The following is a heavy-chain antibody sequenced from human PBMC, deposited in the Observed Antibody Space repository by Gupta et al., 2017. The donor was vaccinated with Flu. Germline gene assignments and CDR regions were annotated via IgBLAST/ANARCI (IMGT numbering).Heavy chain of an antibody. D-gene: IGHD6-19*01. CDR2: IKSKTDGGKT. V-gene: IGHV3-15*01. J-gene: IGHJ5*02. Sequence: EVQLVESGGGLVKPGGSLRLSCAASGFTFSNAWMSWVRQATGKGLEWVGRIKSKTDGGKTDYAAPVKGRGTISRDDSKNTLYLQMNSLKTEETAVYYGTTDLLQWLVRGRGNNWFDPGGQGTLVTVSS. CDR3: TTDLLQWLVRGRGNNWFDP. CDR1: GFTFSNAW.